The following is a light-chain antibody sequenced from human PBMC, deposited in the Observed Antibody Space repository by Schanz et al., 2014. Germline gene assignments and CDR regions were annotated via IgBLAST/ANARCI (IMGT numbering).Light chain of an antibody. CDR3: MQPLETPPIT. J-gene: IGKJ5*01. CDR2: LAS. V-gene: IGKV2-28*01. CDR1: QSLLYSDGDNY. Sequence: DIVMTQSPLSLSVTPGEPASISCRSSQSLLYSDGDNYLDWYLQKPGQSPQLLIYLASSRASGVPDRFRGTGSGTDFTLKISRVEAEDVGVYYCMQPLETPPITFGQGTRLEIK.